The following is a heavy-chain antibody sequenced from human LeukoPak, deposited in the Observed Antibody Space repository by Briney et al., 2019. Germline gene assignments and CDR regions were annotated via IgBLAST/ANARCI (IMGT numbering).Heavy chain of an antibody. Sequence: SGTLSLTCTGSGGSINSYYWSWIRQPPGKGLEGIGYFYYIGSTNYNPSLKRRVIISIDTSKDQFSLKLSSVTAADTAVYYCARVRSHWLANDAFDIWGQGTMVTVS. CDR3: ARVRSHWLANDAFDI. CDR2: FYYIGST. CDR1: GGSINSYY. J-gene: IGHJ3*02. V-gene: IGHV4-59*01. D-gene: IGHD6-19*01.